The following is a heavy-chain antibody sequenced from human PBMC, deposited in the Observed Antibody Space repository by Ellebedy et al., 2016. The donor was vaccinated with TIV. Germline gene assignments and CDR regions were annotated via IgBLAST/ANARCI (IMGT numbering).Heavy chain of an antibody. V-gene: IGHV3-48*02. D-gene: IGHD2-2*01. J-gene: IGHJ4*02. CDR1: GFTFSDYS. Sequence: PAGSLRLSCAASGFTFSDYSMNWLLQAPGKGLEWVTYIDRSGCSIYYADSAKGRFTISRDNAEDSLYLQMNSLTDEDTAVYYCARDPSGRSNRYHSFTYWGQGTLVTVSS. CDR2: IDRSGCSI. CDR3: ARDPSGRSNRYHSFTY.